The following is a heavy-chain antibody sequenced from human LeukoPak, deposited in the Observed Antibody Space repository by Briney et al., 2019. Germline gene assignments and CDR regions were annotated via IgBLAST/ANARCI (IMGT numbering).Heavy chain of an antibody. CDR2: IYYSGST. V-gene: IGHV4-59*01. CDR1: GGSFSGYY. J-gene: IGHJ4*02. Sequence: SETLSLTCAVYGGSFSGYYWSWIRQPPGKGLEWIGYIYYSGSTNYNPSLKSRVTISVDTSKNQFSLKLSSVTAADTAVYYCARYGSGSTPNFDYWGQGTLVTVSS. CDR3: ARYGSGSTPNFDY. D-gene: IGHD3-10*01.